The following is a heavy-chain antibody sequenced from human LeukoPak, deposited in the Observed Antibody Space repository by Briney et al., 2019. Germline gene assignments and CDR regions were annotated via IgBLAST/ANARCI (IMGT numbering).Heavy chain of an antibody. J-gene: IGHJ4*02. CDR1: GYTLTELS. V-gene: IGHV1-24*01. CDR2: FDPEDGET. Sequence: ASVQFSCKVSGYTLTELSMHWVRQAPGKGLEWMGGFDPEDGETIYTQKFQGRVTMTEDTSTDTAYMELSSLRSEDTAVYYCATDREGATGYWGQGTLVTVSS. CDR3: ATDREGATGY. D-gene: IGHD1-26*01.